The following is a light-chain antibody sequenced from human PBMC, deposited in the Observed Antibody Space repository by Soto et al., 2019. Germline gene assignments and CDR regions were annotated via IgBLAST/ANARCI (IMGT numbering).Light chain of an antibody. CDR3: SSYAGNYNLV. V-gene: IGLV2-8*01. Sequence: QSVLTQPPSASGSPGQSVTISCTGTSSDVGSYKFASWYQQHPGKAPKLMMYEVSKRPSGVPDRFSGSKSGNTASLTVSGLQAEDEADHFCSSYAGNYNLVFGGGTKVTVL. CDR2: EVS. J-gene: IGLJ2*01. CDR1: SSDVGSYKF.